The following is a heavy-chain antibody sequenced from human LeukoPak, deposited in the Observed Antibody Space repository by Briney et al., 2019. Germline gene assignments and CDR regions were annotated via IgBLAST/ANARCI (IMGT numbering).Heavy chain of an antibody. J-gene: IGHJ6*02. D-gene: IGHD2-2*01. V-gene: IGHV3-23*01. CDR3: AKEGTSTLGLYYGMDV. Sequence: GGSLRLSCAASGFTFSSYWMSWVRQAPGKGLEWISIISGGSDKTSFADSVKGRFTISRDTSKNTLYLQMNSLRADDTAIYYCAKEGTSTLGLYYGMDVWGQGTTVTVSS. CDR2: ISGGSDKT. CDR1: GFTFSSYW.